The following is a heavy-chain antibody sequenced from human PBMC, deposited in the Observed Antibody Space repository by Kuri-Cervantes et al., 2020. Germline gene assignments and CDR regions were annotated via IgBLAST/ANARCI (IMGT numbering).Heavy chain of an antibody. Sequence: GESLKISCAASGFTFSNYWMTWVRQAPGKGLEWVAVISYDGSNKYYADSVKGRFTISRDNSKNTLYLQMNSLKTEDTAVYYCTTDMITMVRGVTEYYFDYWGQGTLVTVSS. V-gene: IGHV3-30-3*01. J-gene: IGHJ4*02. D-gene: IGHD3-10*01. CDR1: GFTFSNYW. CDR3: TTDMITMVRGVTEYYFDY. CDR2: ISYDGSNK.